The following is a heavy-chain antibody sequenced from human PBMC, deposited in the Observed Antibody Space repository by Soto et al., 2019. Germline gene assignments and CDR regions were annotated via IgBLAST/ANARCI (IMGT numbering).Heavy chain of an antibody. CDR2: ISSSGSTI. J-gene: IGHJ6*02. Sequence: EVQLVESGGGLVQPGGSLRLSCAASGFTFSSYEMNWVRQAPGKGLEWVSYISSSGSTIYYADSVKGRFTISRDNAKNSLYLHMNSLRAEDTAVYYCARVEECMDVWGQGTTVTVSS. V-gene: IGHV3-48*03. CDR1: GFTFSSYE. CDR3: ARVEECMDV.